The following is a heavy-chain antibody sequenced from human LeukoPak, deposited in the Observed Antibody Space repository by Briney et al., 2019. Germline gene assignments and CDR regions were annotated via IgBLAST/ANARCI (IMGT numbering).Heavy chain of an antibody. CDR2: VYNGGT. CDR3: ARDTTLDEGSSRYGFDY. Sequence: PSETLSLTCSVSGGSFSRYSWNWIRQPPGKRLEWFGYVYNGGTNYNPSLKSRVTMSVDTSKKRFSLTLTSVNAADTAVYYCARDTTLDEGSSRYGFDYWGQGTLVTVSS. D-gene: IGHD6-13*01. V-gene: IGHV4-59*01. CDR1: GGSFSRYS. J-gene: IGHJ4*02.